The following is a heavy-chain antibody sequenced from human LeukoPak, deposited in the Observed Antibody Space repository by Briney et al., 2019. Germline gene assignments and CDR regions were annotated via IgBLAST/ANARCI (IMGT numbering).Heavy chain of an antibody. D-gene: IGHD3-10*01. CDR1: GFTVSSNY. CDR3: AKHVSGSLFYFDY. V-gene: IGHV3-23*01. CDR2: ISGTGYNT. J-gene: IGHJ4*02. Sequence: GGSLRLSCAASGFTVSSNYMSWVRQAPGKGLEWVSGISGTGYNTYYADSVKGRFTISRDNSKNTLYLQMNSLGAEDTAVYYCAKHVSGSLFYFDYWGQRTLVTVSS.